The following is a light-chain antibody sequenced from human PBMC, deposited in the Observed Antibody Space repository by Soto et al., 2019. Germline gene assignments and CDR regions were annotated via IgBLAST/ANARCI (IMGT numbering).Light chain of an antibody. V-gene: IGKV3-20*01. J-gene: IGKJ1*01. CDR1: QSVSSSY. CDR3: QQYGSSPRT. CDR2: GAS. Sequence: EIVLTQSPGTLSSSPGDRATLSCRASQSVSSSYLAWYQKKPGQAPRLLIYGASSRATGIPYRFSGSGSGTDFTLTISRLEPEDFAVYYCQQYGSSPRTFGQGTKVEIK.